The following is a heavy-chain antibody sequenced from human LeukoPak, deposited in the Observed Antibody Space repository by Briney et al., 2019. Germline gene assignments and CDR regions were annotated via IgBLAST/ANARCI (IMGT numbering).Heavy chain of an antibody. CDR2: IYYTGIA. J-gene: IGHJ4*02. CDR3: LTVDTSMGVDY. D-gene: IGHD5-18*01. Sequence: SETLSLTCTVSGASISDYYWSWIRPPPGKGLEWIGYIYYTGIANYNPSLKSRLTMSVDTSKSQLSLRLSSVTAADTAVYYCLTVDTSMGVDYWGQGTLVTVSS. V-gene: IGHV4-59*08. CDR1: GASISDYY.